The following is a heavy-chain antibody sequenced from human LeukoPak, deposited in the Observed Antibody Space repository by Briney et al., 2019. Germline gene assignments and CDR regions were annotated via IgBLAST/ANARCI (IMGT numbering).Heavy chain of an antibody. J-gene: IGHJ4*02. D-gene: IGHD6-19*01. Sequence: GGSLRLSCAASGFTFSRYWMHWVRQAPGKGLLWVSRINSDETTTTYAEYVKGRFTISRDNAKNTLYLQMSSLRAEDTAVYYCTRGTGYGSGWSTYWGQGILVTVSS. CDR2: INSDETTT. V-gene: IGHV3-74*01. CDR3: TRGTGYGSGWSTY. CDR1: GFTFSRYW.